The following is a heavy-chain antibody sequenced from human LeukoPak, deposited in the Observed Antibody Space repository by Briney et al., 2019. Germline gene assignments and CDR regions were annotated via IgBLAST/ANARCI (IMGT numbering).Heavy chain of an antibody. CDR2: ISSAGTII. CDR1: GFTFGTYS. J-gene: IGHJ4*02. V-gene: IGHV3-30-3*01. D-gene: IGHD6-19*01. Sequence: GGSLRLSCAASGFTFGTYSMHWVRQAPGKGLEWVAIISSAGTIINYADSVRGRFSISRDNSRNTLYLRMDSLRTEDTAVYYCAKDHRWLVDYWGQGTLVTVSS. CDR3: AKDHRWLVDY.